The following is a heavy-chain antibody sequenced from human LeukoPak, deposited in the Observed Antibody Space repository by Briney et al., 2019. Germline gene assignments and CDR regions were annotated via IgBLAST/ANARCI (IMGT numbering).Heavy chain of an antibody. J-gene: IGHJ5*02. CDR1: GGSISSYY. Sequence: SETLSLTCTVSGGSISSYYWSWIRQPPGKGLEWIGYIYTSGSTNYNPSLKSRVTISVDTSKNQFSLKLSSVTAADTAVYYCARHPPIITFFGVVSPNRLNGCAPWGKGPRLTVS. CDR3: ARHPPIITFFGVVSPNRLNGCAP. D-gene: IGHD3-3*01. V-gene: IGHV4-4*09. CDR2: IYTSGST.